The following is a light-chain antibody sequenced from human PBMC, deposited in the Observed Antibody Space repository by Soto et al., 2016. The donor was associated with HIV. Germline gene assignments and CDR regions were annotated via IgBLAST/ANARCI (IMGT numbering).Light chain of an antibody. CDR1: QVINRW. J-gene: IGKJ4*01. CDR2: ATS. Sequence: DIQMTQSPSSVSASVGDRVTITCRASQVINRWLAWYQQKPGKAPKRLIYATSNLQSGVPSRFSGSGSGTDFTLTISSLQPEDFATYYCQQANGFPLLTFGGGTKVEIK. CDR3: QQANGFPLLT. V-gene: IGKV1-12*01.